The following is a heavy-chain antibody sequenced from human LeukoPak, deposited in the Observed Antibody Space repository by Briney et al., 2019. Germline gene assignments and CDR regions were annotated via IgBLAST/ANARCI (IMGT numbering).Heavy chain of an antibody. D-gene: IGHD3-3*01. CDR2: IHTSGST. V-gene: IGHV4-4*07. CDR1: GGSTSNYF. CDR3: ARDPEGHGYYFDY. J-gene: IGHJ4*02. Sequence: PSETLSLTCSVSGGSTSNYFCTWLRQSAGKGLEWIGRIHTSGSTNYNPSLKSRVSMSVDTSKNQFSLKLSSVTAADTAVYYCARDPEGHGYYFDYWGQGALVTVSS.